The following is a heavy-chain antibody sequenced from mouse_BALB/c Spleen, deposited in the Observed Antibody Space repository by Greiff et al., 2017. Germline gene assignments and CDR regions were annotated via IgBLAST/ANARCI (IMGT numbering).Heavy chain of an antibody. V-gene: IGHV5-4*02. D-gene: IGHD2-3*01. CDR3: AREGLLNYAMDY. CDR1: GFTFSDYY. CDR2: ISDGGSYT. J-gene: IGHJ4*01. Sequence: EVKVEESGGGLVKPGGSLKLSCAASGFTFSDYYMYWVRQTPEKRLEWVATISDGGSYTYYPDSVKGRFTISRDNAKNNLYLQMSSLKSEDTAMYYCAREGLLNYAMDYWGQGTSVTVSS.